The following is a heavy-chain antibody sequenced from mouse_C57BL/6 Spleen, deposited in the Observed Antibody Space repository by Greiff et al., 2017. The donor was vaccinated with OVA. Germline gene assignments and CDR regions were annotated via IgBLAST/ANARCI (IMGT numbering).Heavy chain of an antibody. V-gene: IGHV1-4*01. Sequence: QVQLQQSGAELARPGASVKMSCKASGYTFTSYTMHWVKQRPGQGLEWIGYINTSSGYTKYNQKFKDKATLTADKSSSTAYMQLSSLTSEDSAVCYCSRLLVFDYWGQGTTLTVAS. CDR1: GYTFTSYT. CDR2: INTSSGYT. CDR3: SRLLVFDY. J-gene: IGHJ2*01.